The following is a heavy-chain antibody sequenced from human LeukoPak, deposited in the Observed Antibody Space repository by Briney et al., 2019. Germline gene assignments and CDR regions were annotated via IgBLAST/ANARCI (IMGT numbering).Heavy chain of an antibody. CDR1: GYTFTSYG. Sequence: EASVKVSCKASGYTFTSYGISWVRQAPGQGLEWMGWISAYNGNTNYAQKLQGRVTMTTDTSTSTAYMELRSLRSDDTAVYYCARGSFTMVRGENDYWGQGTLVTVSS. CDR2: ISAYNGNT. D-gene: IGHD3-10*01. V-gene: IGHV1-18*01. J-gene: IGHJ4*02. CDR3: ARGSFTMVRGENDY.